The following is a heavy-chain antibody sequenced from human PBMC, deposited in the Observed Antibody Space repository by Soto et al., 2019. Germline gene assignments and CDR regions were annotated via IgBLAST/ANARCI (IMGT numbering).Heavy chain of an antibody. CDR2: INCRSGGT. D-gene: IGHD3-22*01. CDR1: GYVFTGYY. J-gene: IGHJ4*02. V-gene: IGHV1-2*02. CDR3: MRGASARDSSGYPYYFDP. Sequence: ASVKVSCKTSGYVFTGYYLHWVRQAPGQGLEWMGWINCRSGGTTYTQKFQGRVTLTMDTSTSTAYMELSSLISVDTALYYCMRGASARDSSGYPYYFDPWGQGTLVTVSS.